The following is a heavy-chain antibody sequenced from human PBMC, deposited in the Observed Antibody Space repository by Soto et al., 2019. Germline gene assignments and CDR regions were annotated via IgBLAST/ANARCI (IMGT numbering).Heavy chain of an antibody. Sequence: QVQLQESGPGLVKPSQTLSLTCIVSGGSISSNDFYWSWIRQHPGKGLEWIGYIYYSGNTYYNPSLKRRVTILVDTSKNQFSLKVSPVTAADTAVSYCARLSGRWQSWFDPWGQGTLVTVSS. D-gene: IGHD6-13*01. V-gene: IGHV4-31*03. J-gene: IGHJ5*02. CDR3: ARLSGRWQSWFDP. CDR2: IYYSGNT. CDR1: GGSISSNDFY.